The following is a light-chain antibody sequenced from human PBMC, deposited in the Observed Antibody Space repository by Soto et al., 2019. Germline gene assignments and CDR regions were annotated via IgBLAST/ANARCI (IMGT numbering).Light chain of an antibody. CDR1: QSVSSSY. J-gene: IGKJ5*01. V-gene: IGKV3D-20*02. Sequence: EIVLTQSPGTLSLSPGERATLSCRASQSVSSSYLAWYQQKPGQAPRLLIYGAYSRATGIPDRFSGSGSGTDFTLTISSLEPEDFGVYYCQHRSIWPVSFGQGTRLEIK. CDR3: QHRSIWPVS. CDR2: GAY.